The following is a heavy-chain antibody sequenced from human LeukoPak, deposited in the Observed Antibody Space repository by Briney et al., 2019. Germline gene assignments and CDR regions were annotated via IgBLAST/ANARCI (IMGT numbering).Heavy chain of an antibody. CDR3: ARTPLGYCSSTSCYDGYYYMDV. Sequence: GGSLRLSCAASGFTFSSYSMNWVRQAPGKGLEWVSYISSSSSTICYADSVKGRFTISRDNAKNSLYLQMNSLRAEDTAVYYCARTPLGYCSSTSCYDGYYYMDVWGKGTTVTVSS. V-gene: IGHV3-48*01. CDR2: ISSSSSTI. J-gene: IGHJ6*03. CDR1: GFTFSSYS. D-gene: IGHD2-2*01.